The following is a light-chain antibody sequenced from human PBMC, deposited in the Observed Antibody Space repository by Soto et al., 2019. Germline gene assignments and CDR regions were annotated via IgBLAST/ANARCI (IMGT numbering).Light chain of an antibody. J-gene: IGKJ1*01. CDR1: QSISSW. V-gene: IGKV1-5*03. CDR2: KAS. CDR3: QQYNDNWT. Sequence: DIQMTQSPSTLSASVGDRVTITCRASQSISSWLAWYQQKPGTAPNLLIYKASTLQSGVPSRFSGSGSGTAFTLAISGLEPDDSATYYCQQYNDNWTFGQGTKVEMK.